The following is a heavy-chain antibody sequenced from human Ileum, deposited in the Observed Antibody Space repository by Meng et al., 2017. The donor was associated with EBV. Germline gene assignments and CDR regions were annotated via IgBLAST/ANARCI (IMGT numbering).Heavy chain of an antibody. J-gene: IGHJ4*02. CDR3: AMGPDYAKTGY. Sequence: QRLPQESGPGLVKPSETLSLTCSVSGGSISSSNYCWGWIRQPPGKGLEWIQSICYTDYTYYNPSLKSRVTISADKSKNQFSLRLNSLTAADTAVYYCAMGPDYAKTGYWGQGTLVTVSS. V-gene: IGHV4-39*01. CDR2: ICYTDYT. CDR1: GGSISSSNYC. D-gene: IGHD4-17*01.